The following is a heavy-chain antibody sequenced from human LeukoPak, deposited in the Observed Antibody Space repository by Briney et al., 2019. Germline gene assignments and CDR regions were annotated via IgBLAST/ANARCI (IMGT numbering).Heavy chain of an antibody. J-gene: IGHJ1*01. CDR3: ARDPGSGSYLFQH. D-gene: IGHD3-10*01. Sequence: ASVKVPCKASGYTFTGYYMHWVRQAPGQGLEWMGWINPNSGGTNYAQKFQGRVTMTRDTSISTAYMELSRLKSDDTAVYYCARDPGSGSYLFQHWGQGTLVTVSS. CDR2: INPNSGGT. CDR1: GYTFTGYY. V-gene: IGHV1-2*02.